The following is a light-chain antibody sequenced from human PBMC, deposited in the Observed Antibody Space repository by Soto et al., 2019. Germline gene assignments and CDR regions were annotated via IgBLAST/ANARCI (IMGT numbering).Light chain of an antibody. CDR1: QSVGNN. CDR2: ATS. CDR3: QQYSDWPLT. Sequence: EIVMTQSPATLSVSPGERATLSCMASQSVGNNFAWYQQKPGQAPRLLIFATSTRATGVPGRFSGSGSGTEFTLTISSLQSEDFAVYYCQQYSDWPLTFGGGTKVEIE. V-gene: IGKV3-15*01. J-gene: IGKJ4*01.